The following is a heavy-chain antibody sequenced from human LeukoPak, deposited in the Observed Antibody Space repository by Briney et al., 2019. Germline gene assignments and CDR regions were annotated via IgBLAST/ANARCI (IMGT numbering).Heavy chain of an antibody. CDR3: ARGGGSGWYEKIWFDP. V-gene: IGHV4-59*01. D-gene: IGHD6-19*01. J-gene: IGHJ5*02. Sequence: SETLSLTCTVSGGSISNYYWSWIRQPPGKGLEWIGYIYYSGTTNYNPSLKSRVTISVDTSKNQFSLRLTSVTAADTAVYYCARGGGSGWYEKIWFDPWGQGTLVTVSS. CDR1: GGSISNYY. CDR2: IYYSGTT.